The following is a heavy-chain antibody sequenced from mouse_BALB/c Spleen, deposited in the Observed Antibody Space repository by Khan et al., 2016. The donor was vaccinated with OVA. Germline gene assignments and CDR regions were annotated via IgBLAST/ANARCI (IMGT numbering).Heavy chain of an antibody. CDR3: ARSILLDVDY. D-gene: IGHD2-3*01. J-gene: IGHJ2*01. V-gene: IGHV14-1*02. CDR1: GFNIRDYY. CDR2: IDPENGNS. Sequence: VQLQQSGAELVRPGALVKLSCNGSGFNIRDYYMQWVKQRPEQGLEWIGWIDPENGNSIYDSQFQGKASITAATSSNTAYLHLSSMTTKDTAVYYCARSILLDVDYWGQRTTLTVSS.